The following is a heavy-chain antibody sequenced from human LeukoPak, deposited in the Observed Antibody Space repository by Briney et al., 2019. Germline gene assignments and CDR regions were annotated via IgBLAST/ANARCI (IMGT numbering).Heavy chain of an antibody. Sequence: ASVKVSCKVSGYTFTSYDINWVRQATGQGLEWMGWMNPNSGNTGYAQKFQGRVTMTRNTSISTAYMELSSLRSEDTAVYYCARMDYYDSSGYYANFDYWGQGTLVTVSS. D-gene: IGHD3-22*01. CDR1: GYTFTSYD. V-gene: IGHV1-8*01. CDR3: ARMDYYDSSGYYANFDY. J-gene: IGHJ4*02. CDR2: MNPNSGNT.